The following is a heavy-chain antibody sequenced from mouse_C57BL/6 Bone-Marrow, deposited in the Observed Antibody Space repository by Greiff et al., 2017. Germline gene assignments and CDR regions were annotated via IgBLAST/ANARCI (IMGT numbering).Heavy chain of an antibody. Sequence: EVQLVESGGDLVKPGGSLKLSCAASGFTFSSYGMSWVRQTPDQRLEWVATISSGGSYTYYPDSVKGRFTLSIDNAKNTLYLQMSSLKSEDTAMDYCAWLIGYFDYWGQGTTLTVSS. V-gene: IGHV5-6*01. J-gene: IGHJ2*01. CDR3: AWLIGYFDY. D-gene: IGHD2-14*01. CDR1: GFTFSSYG. CDR2: ISSGGSYT.